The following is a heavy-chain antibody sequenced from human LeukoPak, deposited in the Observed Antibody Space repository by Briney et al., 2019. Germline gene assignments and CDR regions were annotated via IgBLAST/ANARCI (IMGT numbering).Heavy chain of an antibody. Sequence: ASVRVPCKTSGNSFTNYGVSWVRQAPGQGPEWMGWISGENGNTNYAQKFQARFTMTTDTSTGTAYMELRSLRSDDTAVYYCARWGVHGTTTYCFDYWGQGSQVTVSS. CDR3: ARWGVHGTTTYCFDY. J-gene: IGHJ4*02. D-gene: IGHD2/OR15-2a*01. CDR1: GNSFTNYG. V-gene: IGHV1-18*04. CDR2: ISGENGNT.